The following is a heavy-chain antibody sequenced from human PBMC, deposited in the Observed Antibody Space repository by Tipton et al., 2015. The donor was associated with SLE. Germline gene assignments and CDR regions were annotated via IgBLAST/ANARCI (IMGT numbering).Heavy chain of an antibody. CDR2: IYYTGST. V-gene: IGHV4-59*08. D-gene: IGHD1-26*01. J-gene: IGHJ3*01. CDR3: ARSSFLYRKPPNELDN. Sequence: TLSLTCTVSGGSINNQFWSWIRQPPGKGLEWIGYIYYTGSTNYNPSLKSRVTISVDTSKSQFSLKVNSVTATDTAVYYCARSSFLYRKPPNELDNWGQGTVVTVSS. CDR1: GGSINNQF.